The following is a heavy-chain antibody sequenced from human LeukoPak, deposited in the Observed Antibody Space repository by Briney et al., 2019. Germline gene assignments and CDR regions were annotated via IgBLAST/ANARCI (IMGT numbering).Heavy chain of an antibody. V-gene: IGHV3-11*06. D-gene: IGHD6-25*01. CDR1: GFTFSDHH. J-gene: IGHJ6*03. CDR2: ISTVSTYT. CDR3: ARDGSGFYLYNYMDV. Sequence: KPGGSLRLSCAASGFTFSDHHMNWIRQAPGKGLEWVASISTVSTYTFYADSVKGRFSISRDNVRNLLYLQMSSLGAEDTAVYYCARDGSGFYLYNYMDVWGKGTTVTVSS.